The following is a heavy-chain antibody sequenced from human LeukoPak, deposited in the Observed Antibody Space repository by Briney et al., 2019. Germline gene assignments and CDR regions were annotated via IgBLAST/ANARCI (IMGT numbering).Heavy chain of an antibody. CDR1: GFTVSSYA. Sequence: GRSLRLSYAAAGFTVSSYATHSVRQDPGKGLEWVEVISYDGSNKYYADSVKGRFTISRDNSKNTLYLQMNSLRAEDTAVYYCAENSALEYWGQGTLVTVSS. D-gene: IGHD1/OR15-1a*01. CDR2: ISYDGSNK. J-gene: IGHJ4*02. V-gene: IGHV3-30-3*01. CDR3: AENSALEY.